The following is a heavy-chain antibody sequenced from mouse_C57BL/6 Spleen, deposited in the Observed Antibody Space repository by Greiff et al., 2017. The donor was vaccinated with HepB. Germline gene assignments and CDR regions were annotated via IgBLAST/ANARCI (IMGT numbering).Heavy chain of an antibody. D-gene: IGHD2-1*01. CDR1: GYTFTDYY. CDR2: INPNNGGT. Sequence: VQLQQSGPELVKPGASVKISCKASGYTFTDYYMNWVKQSHGKSLEWIGDINPNNGGTSYNQKFKGKATLTVDKSSSTAYMELRSLTSEDSAVYYCAKTDTMDGNYGGSAMDDWGQGTSVTVSS. CDR3: AKTDTMDGNYGGSAMDD. V-gene: IGHV1-26*01. J-gene: IGHJ4*01.